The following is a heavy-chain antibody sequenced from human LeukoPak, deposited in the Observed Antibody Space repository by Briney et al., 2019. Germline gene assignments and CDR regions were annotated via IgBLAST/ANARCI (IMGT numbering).Heavy chain of an antibody. CDR2: SFYSGST. J-gene: IGHJ4*02. CDR3: ARATSTAWFDY. CDR1: GGSVSSYF. V-gene: IGHV4-59*02. D-gene: IGHD2-21*02. Sequence: PSETLPLTCTVSGGSVSSYFWSWIWQPPGKGLEWIGYSFYSGSTNYNPSLKSRVTISVDTSKNQFSLKLTSVTAADTAVYYCARATSTAWFDYWGQGTLVTVSS.